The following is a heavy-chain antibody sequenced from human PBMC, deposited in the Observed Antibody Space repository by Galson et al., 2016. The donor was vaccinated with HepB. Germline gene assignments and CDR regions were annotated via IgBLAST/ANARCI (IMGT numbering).Heavy chain of an antibody. CDR1: GFTFNNYV. Sequence: SLRLSCAASGFTFNNYVMSWIRHAPGKGLQWVSAIDGGGAGTSYADSVRGRFAISRDKAKNTLSLEMNSLRVEDTALYYCAKEGKTFVGVAEDWGQGTLVTVSS. J-gene: IGHJ4*02. V-gene: IGHV3-23*01. CDR3: AKEGKTFVGVAED. CDR2: IDGGGAGT. D-gene: IGHD3-3*01.